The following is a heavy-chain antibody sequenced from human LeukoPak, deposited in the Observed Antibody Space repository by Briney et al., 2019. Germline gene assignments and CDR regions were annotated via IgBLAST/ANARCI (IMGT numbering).Heavy chain of an antibody. CDR2: IYHSWGT. V-gene: IGHV4-38-2*01. D-gene: IGHD3-10*01. Sequence: SETLSLTCGVSGSSITSDYFWGWIRQSPGRGLEWIATIYHSWGTYFNPSLKSRVTISLDASKNQFSLKLTSLTAADTAIYYCARDVTAGSFDYWGQGILVTVSS. J-gene: IGHJ4*02. CDR1: GSSITSDYF. CDR3: ARDVTAGSFDY.